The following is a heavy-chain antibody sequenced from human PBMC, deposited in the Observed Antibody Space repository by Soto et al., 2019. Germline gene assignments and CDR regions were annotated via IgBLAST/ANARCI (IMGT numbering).Heavy chain of an antibody. Sequence: QVPLQQWGAGLLKPSETLSLTCAVYGGSFSGYYWSWIRQPPGKGLEWIGEINHSGSTNYNPSLKSRVTISVDTSKNQFSLKLSSVTAADTAVYYCARTKQWLVPLDYWGQGTLVTVSS. CDR2: INHSGST. V-gene: IGHV4-34*01. CDR3: ARTKQWLVPLDY. J-gene: IGHJ4*02. D-gene: IGHD6-19*01. CDR1: GGSFSGYY.